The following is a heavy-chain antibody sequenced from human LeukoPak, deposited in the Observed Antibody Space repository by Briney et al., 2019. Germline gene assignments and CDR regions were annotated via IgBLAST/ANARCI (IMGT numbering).Heavy chain of an antibody. CDR3: ARGSIAAAARFDY. J-gene: IGHJ4*02. D-gene: IGHD6-13*01. CDR2: IIPILGTA. Sequence: GASVKVSCKASGGTFSSYAISWVRQAPGQGLEWMGGIIPILGTANYAQKFQGRVTITTDESTSTAYMELSSLRSEDTAVYYCARGSIAAAARFDYWGQGTLVTVSS. CDR1: GGTFSSYA. V-gene: IGHV1-69*05.